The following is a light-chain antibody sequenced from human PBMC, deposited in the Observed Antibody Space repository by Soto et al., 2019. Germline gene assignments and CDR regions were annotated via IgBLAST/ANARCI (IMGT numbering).Light chain of an antibody. V-gene: IGKV1-6*02. Sequence: AIQMTRSPSSLSASVGGRVTITCRASQGIRNDLGWYQQKPGKAPKVIIYAASTLQSGVPSRFSGSGSGTDFTLIISSLQPEDFATYYCLQDYNYPITFGQGTRLEIK. CDR3: LQDYNYPIT. CDR2: AAS. CDR1: QGIRND. J-gene: IGKJ5*01.